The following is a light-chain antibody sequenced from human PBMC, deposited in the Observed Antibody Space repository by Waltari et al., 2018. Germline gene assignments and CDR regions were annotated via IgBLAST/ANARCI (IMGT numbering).Light chain of an antibody. CDR3: QQYDNLLIT. V-gene: IGKV1-33*01. CDR2: DAT. J-gene: IGKJ5*01. Sequence: DIQMTQSPSSLSASVGDRVTITCRASQDICNYLNWYQQKPGKAPKLLIYDATNLETGVPSRFSGSGSGTDFTFTISSLQPEDIATYYCQQYDNLLITFGQGTRLEIK. CDR1: QDICNY.